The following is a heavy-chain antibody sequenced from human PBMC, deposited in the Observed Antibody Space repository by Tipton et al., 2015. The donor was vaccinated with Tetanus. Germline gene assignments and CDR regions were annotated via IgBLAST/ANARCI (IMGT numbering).Heavy chain of an antibody. CDR2: ISYDGSNK. CDR3: ARDRRDYGDYDFGY. CDR1: GFTFSSYA. J-gene: IGHJ4*02. Sequence: SLRLSCAASGFTFSSYAMHWVRQAPGKGLEWVAVISYDGSNKYYADSVKGRFTISRDNSRNTLYLQMNSLRAEDTAVYYCARDRRDYGDYDFGYWGQGTLVTVSS. V-gene: IGHV3-30-3*01. D-gene: IGHD4-17*01.